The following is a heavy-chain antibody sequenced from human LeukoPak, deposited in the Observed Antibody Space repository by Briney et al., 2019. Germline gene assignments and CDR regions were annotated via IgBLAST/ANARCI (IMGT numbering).Heavy chain of an antibody. D-gene: IGHD2-15*01. V-gene: IGHV1-3*01. J-gene: IGHJ3*02. CDR2: INAGNGNT. CDR3: AREGLYCSGGSCYSNAFDI. CDR1: GYTFTSYA. Sequence: ASVKVSCKASGYTFTSYAMHWVRQAPGQGLEWMGWINAGNGNTKYSQKFQGRVTITRDTSASTAYMELSSLRSEDTAVYYCAREGLYCSGGSCYSNAFDIWGQGTMVTVSS.